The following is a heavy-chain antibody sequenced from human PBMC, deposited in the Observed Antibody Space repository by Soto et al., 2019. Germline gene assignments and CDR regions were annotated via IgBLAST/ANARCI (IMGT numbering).Heavy chain of an antibody. J-gene: IGHJ5*02. CDR1: GFTFSSYS. CDR2: IRSSSTI. CDR3: ARHPERIAQIGWFDP. Sequence: GGSLRLSCAASGFTFSSYSMNWVRQAPGKGLEWVSYIRSSSTIYYADSVKGRFTISRDNAKNSLYLQMNSLRAEDTAVYYCARHPERIAQIGWFDPWGQGTLVTVSS. D-gene: IGHD6-13*01. V-gene: IGHV3-48*01.